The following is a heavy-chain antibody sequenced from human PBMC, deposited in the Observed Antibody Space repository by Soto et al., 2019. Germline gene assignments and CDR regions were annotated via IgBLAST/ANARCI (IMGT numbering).Heavy chain of an antibody. CDR2: ISGSGGST. J-gene: IGHJ3*02. V-gene: IGHV3-23*01. D-gene: IGHD3-16*01. CDR3: AKDRLDRGTYRDAFDI. CDR1: AFSFSSYA. Sequence: EVQLLESGGGLVQPGGSLRLSCAASAFSFSSYAMSWVRQAPGKGLEWVSAISGSGGSTYYADSVKGRFTISTNNYKNTLYLQMNSLRAEDTAVYFCAKDRLDRGTYRDAFDIWGQGTMVTVSS.